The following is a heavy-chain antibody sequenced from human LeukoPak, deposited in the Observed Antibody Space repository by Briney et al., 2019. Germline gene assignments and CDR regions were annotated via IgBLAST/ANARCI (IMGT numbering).Heavy chain of an antibody. D-gene: IGHD3-22*01. CDR1: GGTFSSYT. CDR2: IIPILGIA. V-gene: IGHV1-69*02. Sequence: ASVKVSCKASGGTFSSYTISWVRQAPGQGLEWMGRIIPILGIANYAQKFQGRVTITADKYTSTAYMELSSLRSEDTAAYYCAREYGSPYYYDSSGYYSPYFDIWGQGTMVNLSS. J-gene: IGHJ3*02. CDR3: AREYGSPYYYDSSGYYSPYFDI.